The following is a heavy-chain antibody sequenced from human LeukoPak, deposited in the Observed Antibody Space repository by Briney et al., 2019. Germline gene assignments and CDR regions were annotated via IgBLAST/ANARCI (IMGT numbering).Heavy chain of an antibody. CDR2: IISNGGST. CDR1: GFTFSSYA. D-gene: IGHD6-13*01. CDR3: ARGSSSWYYDAFHF. J-gene: IGHJ3*01. V-gene: IGHV3-64*01. Sequence: GGSLRLSCAASGFTFSSYAMHWVRQAPGKGLECVSGIISNGGSTYYANSVKGRFTMSRDNSKNTLYLQMGSLRAEDMAVYYCARGSSSWYYDAFHFWGQGTMVTVSS.